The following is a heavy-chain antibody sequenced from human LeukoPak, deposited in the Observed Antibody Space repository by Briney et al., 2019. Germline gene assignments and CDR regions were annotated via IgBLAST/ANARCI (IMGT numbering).Heavy chain of an antibody. CDR3: ASSRYCSGGSCYSADWFDP. J-gene: IGHJ5*02. D-gene: IGHD2-15*01. CDR2: TNPNSGGT. V-gene: IGHV1-2*06. Sequence: GASVKVSCKASGYTFTGYYMHWVRQPPGQGLDGMGRTNPNSGGTNYAQKFQGRVTMTRDTSISTAYMELSRLRSDDTAVYYCASSRYCSGGSCYSADWFDPWGQGTLVTVSS. CDR1: GYTFTGYY.